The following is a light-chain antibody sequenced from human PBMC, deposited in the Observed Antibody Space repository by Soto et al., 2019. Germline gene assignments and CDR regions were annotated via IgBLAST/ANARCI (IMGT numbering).Light chain of an antibody. J-gene: IGLJ1*01. CDR3: AAWDGSLNVYV. V-gene: IGLV1-44*01. CDR2: TNN. CDR1: SSSIGSNS. Sequence: QSVLTQPPSASGTPGQRVTISCSGSSSSIGSNSVNWYQQLPRTAPKVLIYTNNQRPSGVPDRFSGSKSDTSASLAISGLQSEDEADYYCAAWDGSLNVYVFGTGTKLTVL.